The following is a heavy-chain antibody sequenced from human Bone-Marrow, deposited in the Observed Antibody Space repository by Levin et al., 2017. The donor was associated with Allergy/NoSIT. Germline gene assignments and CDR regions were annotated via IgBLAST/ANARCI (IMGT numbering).Heavy chain of an antibody. CDR3: AKDALYAIECFKPRYFDY. Sequence: PGGSLRLSCAASGFTFDDYAMHWVRQAPGKGLEWVSGISWNSGSIGYADSVKGRFTISRDNAKNSLYLQMNSLRAEDTALYYCAKDALYAIECFKPRYFDYWGQGTLVTVSS. CDR1: GFTFDDYA. V-gene: IGHV3-9*01. CDR2: ISWNSGSI. D-gene: IGHD2-8*01. J-gene: IGHJ4*02.